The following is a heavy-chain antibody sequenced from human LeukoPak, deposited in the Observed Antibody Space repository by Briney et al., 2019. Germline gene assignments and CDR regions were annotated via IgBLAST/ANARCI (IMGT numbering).Heavy chain of an antibody. CDR1: GFTFSSYW. V-gene: IGHV3-7*01. CDR2: IKQDGSEK. D-gene: IGHD6-19*01. CDR3: ARDRKQQWLVRGGFDP. Sequence: PGGSLRLSCAASGFTFSSYWMSWVRQAPGKGLEWVANIKQDGSEKYYVDSVKGRFTISRDNAKNSLYLQLNSLRAEDTAVYYCARDRKQQWLVRGGFDPWGQGTLVTVSS. J-gene: IGHJ5*02.